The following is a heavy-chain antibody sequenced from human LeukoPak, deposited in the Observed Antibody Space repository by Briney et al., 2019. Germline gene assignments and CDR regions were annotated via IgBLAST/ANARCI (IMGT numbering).Heavy chain of an antibody. CDR3: ARESYYYDSSGSTNLFDY. J-gene: IGHJ4*02. CDR1: GGSISSGGYS. Sequence: PSETLSLTCAVSGGSISSGGYSWSWIRQPPGKGLEWIGYIYHSGSTYYNPSLKSRVTISVDTSKNQFSLKLSSVTAADTAVYYCARESYYYDSSGSTNLFDYWGQGTLVTVSS. CDR2: IYHSGST. D-gene: IGHD3-22*01. V-gene: IGHV4-30-2*01.